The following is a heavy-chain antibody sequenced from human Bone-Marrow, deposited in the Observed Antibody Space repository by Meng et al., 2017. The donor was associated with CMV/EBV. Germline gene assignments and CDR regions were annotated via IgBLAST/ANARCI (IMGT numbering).Heavy chain of an antibody. CDR1: GFTVSSNY. V-gene: IGHV3-53*01. J-gene: IGHJ4*02. D-gene: IGHD3-22*01. CDR2: IYSGGST. Sequence: GGSLRLSCAASGFTVSSNYMSWVRQAPGKGLEWVSVIYSGGSTYYADSVKGRFTISRDNSKNTLYLQMNSLRAEDTAVYYCARSMYYYDSSGPYDDWGQGTLVTVDS. CDR3: ARSMYYYDSSGPYDD.